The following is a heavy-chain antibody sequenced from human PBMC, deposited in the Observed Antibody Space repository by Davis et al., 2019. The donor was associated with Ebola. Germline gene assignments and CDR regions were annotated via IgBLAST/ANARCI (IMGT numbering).Heavy chain of an antibody. J-gene: IGHJ4*02. CDR1: GYTFTSYA. Sequence: ASVKVSCKASGYTFTSYAMHWVRQAPGQRLEWMGWINAGNGNTKYSQKFQGRVTITRDTSASTAYMELSSLRSEDTAVYYCAREGSSSSLLGGFDYWGQGTLVTVSS. CDR3: AREGSSSSLLGGFDY. V-gene: IGHV1-3*01. CDR2: INAGNGNT. D-gene: IGHD6-13*01.